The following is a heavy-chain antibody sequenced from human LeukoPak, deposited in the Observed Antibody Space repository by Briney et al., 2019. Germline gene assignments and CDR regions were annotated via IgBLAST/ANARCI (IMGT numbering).Heavy chain of an antibody. D-gene: IGHD5-18*01. Sequence: PSETLSLTCTVSGGSISSGGYYWSWIRQPPGKGLEWIGYVYYSGSTNYNPTLKSRITMSVDTSKNQFSLKLRSVTEADTAVYYCARQITAMVTVDYWGQGTLVTVSS. V-gene: IGHV4-61*08. CDR3: ARQITAMVTVDY. J-gene: IGHJ4*02. CDR1: GGSISSGGYY. CDR2: VYYSGST.